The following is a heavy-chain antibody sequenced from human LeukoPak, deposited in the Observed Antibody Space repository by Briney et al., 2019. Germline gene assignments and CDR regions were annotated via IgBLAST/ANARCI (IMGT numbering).Heavy chain of an antibody. CDR3: AKVVGNWNDFDD. J-gene: IGHJ4*02. V-gene: IGHV3-30*02. CDR2: IRYDGSNK. Sequence: GGSLRLSCAASGFTFSSYGMHWVRQAPGKGLEWVAFIRYDGSNKYYADSVKGRFTISRDNSKNTLYLQMNSLRAEDTAVYYCAKVVGNWNDFDDWGQGTLVTVSS. CDR1: GFTFSSYG. D-gene: IGHD1-1*01.